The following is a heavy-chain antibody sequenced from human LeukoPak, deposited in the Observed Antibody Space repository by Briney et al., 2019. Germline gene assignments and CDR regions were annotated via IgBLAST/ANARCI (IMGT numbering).Heavy chain of an antibody. V-gene: IGHV3-23*01. CDR2: ILATRGNT. Sequence: PGGSLRLSCAASGFTFTDYAMTWVRQAPGRGLEWVSAILATRGNTYYTDSVKGRFTISRDNSKNTLYLQMNSLRAEDTAVYYCATVGGYCSGGNCYWWFDPWGQGTLVTVSS. D-gene: IGHD2-15*01. CDR3: ATVGGYCSGGNCYWWFDP. J-gene: IGHJ5*02. CDR1: GFTFTDYA.